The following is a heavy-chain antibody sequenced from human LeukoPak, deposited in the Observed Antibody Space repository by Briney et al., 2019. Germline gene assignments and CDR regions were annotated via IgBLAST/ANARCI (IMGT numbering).Heavy chain of an antibody. D-gene: IGHD6-6*01. J-gene: IGHJ6*03. CDR3: ARADSSIAARLSRSSIFNYYYYMDV. Sequence: LGGSLRLSCAASGFTFISYWMSWVRQAPGKGLEWVANIKQDGREKYYVDSVKGRFTISRDNAKNSLYLQMNSLRAEDTAVYYCARADSSIAARLSRSSIFNYYYYMDVWGKGTTVTVSS. CDR1: GFTFISYW. CDR2: IKQDGREK. V-gene: IGHV3-7*01.